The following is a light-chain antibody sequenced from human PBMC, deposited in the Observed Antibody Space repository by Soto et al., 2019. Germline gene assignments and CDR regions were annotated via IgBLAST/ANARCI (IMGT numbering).Light chain of an antibody. J-gene: IGKJ2*01. V-gene: IGKV3-20*01. CDR1: QSVSSSY. CDR3: QQYGDSPIT. CDR2: GAS. Sequence: EIVLTQSPGTLSLSPGERATLSCRASQSVSSSYLAWYQQKPGQAPRLLIYGASSMATGIPDRFSGSGSGTDFTLTISRLEPEDFAVYYCQQYGDSPITFGQGTKLEIK.